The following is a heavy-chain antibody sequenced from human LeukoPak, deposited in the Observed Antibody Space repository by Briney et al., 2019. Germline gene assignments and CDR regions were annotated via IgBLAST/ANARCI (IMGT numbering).Heavy chain of an antibody. J-gene: IGHJ4*02. CDR2: IGGGDDI. D-gene: IGHD7-27*01. Sequence: SGGSLRLSCAASGFTFRNYAMNWVRQAPGKGLEWVAGIGGGDDIEYADSVKGRFTGSRDESKNTLYLQMSSLRIEDTAIYYCTKDATPFNSIWDYFDSWGQGTLVTVSA. CDR3: TKDATPFNSIWDYFDS. V-gene: IGHV3-23*01. CDR1: GFTFRNYA.